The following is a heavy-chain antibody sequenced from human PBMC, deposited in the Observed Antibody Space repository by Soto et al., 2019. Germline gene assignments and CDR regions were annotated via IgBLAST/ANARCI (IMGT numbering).Heavy chain of an antibody. D-gene: IGHD3-10*01. J-gene: IGHJ4*02. Sequence: EVQLLECGGGLVQPGGSLRLSCAASVFSFNNYAMTWVSQAPGKGMEWVSAISGGGDTTSYADSVKGRFTVSRDGSKNTLYLQMRSLRPDDTALYYCAKGLGGSGSLTPRVDFWGQGTLVAVSS. CDR1: VFSFNNYA. CDR3: AKGLGGSGSLTPRVDF. CDR2: ISGGGDTT. V-gene: IGHV3-23*01.